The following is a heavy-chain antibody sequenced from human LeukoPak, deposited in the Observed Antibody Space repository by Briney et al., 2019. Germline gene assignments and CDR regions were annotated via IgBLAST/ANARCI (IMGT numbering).Heavy chain of an antibody. CDR3: ARELATYYYASGSFGGAFDP. CDR1: GGTFSSYA. CDR2: IIPIFGTA. V-gene: IGHV1-69*13. Sequence: SVKVSCKASGGTFSSYAINWVRQAPGQGLEWMGGIIPIFGTANYAQKFQGRVTITADESTSTAYMELTSLRSEDTAVYYCARELATYYYASGSFGGAFDPWGQGTLVTVSS. J-gene: IGHJ5*02. D-gene: IGHD3-10*01.